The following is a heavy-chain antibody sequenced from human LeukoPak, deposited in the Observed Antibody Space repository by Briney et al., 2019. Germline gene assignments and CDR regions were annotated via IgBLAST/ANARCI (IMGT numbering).Heavy chain of an antibody. D-gene: IGHD3-10*01. Sequence: ASVKVSCKASGGTFSSYAISWVRQAPGKGLEWMGGFDPEDGETIYAQKFQGRVTMTEDTSTDTAYMELSSLRSEDTAVYYCATDRYTMVRGGKDAFDIWGQGTMVTVSS. CDR3: ATDRYTMVRGGKDAFDI. CDR2: FDPEDGET. V-gene: IGHV1-24*01. CDR1: GGTFSSYA. J-gene: IGHJ3*02.